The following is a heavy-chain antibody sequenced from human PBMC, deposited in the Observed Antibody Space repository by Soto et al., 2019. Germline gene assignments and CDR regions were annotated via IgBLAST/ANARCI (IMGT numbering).Heavy chain of an antibody. Sequence: GGSLRLSCAASGFTFSSYWMSWVRQAPGKGLEWVANIKQDGSEKYYVDSVKGRFTISRDNAKNPLYLQMNSVRAEDTAVYYCATTPQIYDILAGPVGYYFDYWGQGTLVTVSS. CDR1: GFTFSSYW. CDR2: IKQDGSEK. J-gene: IGHJ4*02. D-gene: IGHD3-9*01. CDR3: ATTPQIYDILAGPVGYYFDY. V-gene: IGHV3-7*03.